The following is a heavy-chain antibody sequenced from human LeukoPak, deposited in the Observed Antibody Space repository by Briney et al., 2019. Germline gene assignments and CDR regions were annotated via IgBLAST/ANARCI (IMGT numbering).Heavy chain of an antibody. Sequence: PGGSLRLSCAASGFTFSTYTMNWVRQVPGRGLEWVSSISSSSTYMSYAGSVQGRFTISRDNAKNSLYLQMNSLRAEDTAVYYCAREGRSSGWYYFDYWGQGTLVTVSS. D-gene: IGHD6-19*01. J-gene: IGHJ4*02. CDR1: GFTFSTYT. CDR3: AREGRSSGWYYFDY. CDR2: ISSSSTYM. V-gene: IGHV3-21*01.